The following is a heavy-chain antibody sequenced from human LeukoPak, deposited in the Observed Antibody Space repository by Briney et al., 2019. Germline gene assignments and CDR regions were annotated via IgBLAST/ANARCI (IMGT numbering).Heavy chain of an antibody. J-gene: IGHJ6*02. CDR3: AENPYNWNYDYYGMDV. V-gene: IGHV1-2*02. CDR1: GYTFTGYY. CDR2: INPNSGGT. Sequence: ASVKVSCKASGYTFTGYYMHWVRQAPGQGLEWMGWINPNSGGTNYAQKFQGRVTMTRDTSISTAYMGLSRLRSDDTAVYYCAENPYNWNYDYYGMDVWGQGTTVTVSS. D-gene: IGHD1-20*01.